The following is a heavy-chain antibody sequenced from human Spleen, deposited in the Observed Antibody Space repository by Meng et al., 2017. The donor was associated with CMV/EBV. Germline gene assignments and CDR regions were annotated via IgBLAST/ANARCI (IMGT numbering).Heavy chain of an antibody. V-gene: IGHV3-48*01. CDR2: ISTTGSTK. CDR1: GFTFSSYS. CDR3: ARERGEGGYSGYEHAFDI. Sequence: GESLKISCAASGFTFSSYSMNWVRQAPGEGLEWISYISTTGSTKYYADSVKGRFTISRDNSKNTLYLQMNSLRAEDTAVYYCARERGEGGYSGYEHAFDIWGQGTMVTVSS. J-gene: IGHJ3*02. D-gene: IGHD5-12*01.